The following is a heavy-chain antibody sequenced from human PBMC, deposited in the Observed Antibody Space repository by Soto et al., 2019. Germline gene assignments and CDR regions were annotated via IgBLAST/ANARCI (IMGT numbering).Heavy chain of an antibody. CDR1: GFTFSSYG. D-gene: IGHD4-17*01. CDR3: AKEAYGDYLFDY. CDR2: ISYDGSNK. J-gene: IGHJ4*02. Sequence: LRLSCAASGFTFSSYGMHWVRQAPGKGLEWVAVISYDGSNKYYADSVKGRFTISRDNSKNTLYLQMNSLRAEDTAVYYCAKEAYGDYLFDYWGQGTLVTVSS. V-gene: IGHV3-30*18.